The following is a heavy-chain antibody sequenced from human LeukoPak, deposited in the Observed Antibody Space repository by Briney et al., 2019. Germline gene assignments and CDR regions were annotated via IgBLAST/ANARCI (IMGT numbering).Heavy chain of an antibody. J-gene: IGHJ3*02. CDR1: GFTFSSYA. CDR3: AKDAVIASTWYGAFDI. V-gene: IGHV3-23*01. Sequence: GGSLRLSCAASGFTFSSYAMSWVRQAPGKGLEWVSAISGSGGSTYYADPVKGRFTISRDNSKNTLYLQMNSLRAEDTAVYYCAKDAVIASTWYGAFDIWGQGTMATVSS. CDR2: ISGSGGST. D-gene: IGHD2-21*01.